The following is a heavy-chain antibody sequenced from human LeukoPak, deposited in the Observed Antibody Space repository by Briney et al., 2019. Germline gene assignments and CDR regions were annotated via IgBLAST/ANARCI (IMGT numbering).Heavy chain of an antibody. D-gene: IGHD6-13*01. J-gene: IGHJ4*02. CDR1: GGSFSGYY. V-gene: IGHV4-34*01. Sequence: SEALSLTCAVHGGSFSGYYWCWIRQPPGKGLEWIGEINHSGSTNYNPSLKSRVTISVDTSKNQFSLKLSSATAADTAVYYCARGLSQLVRRGRLYYFDYWGQGTLVTVSS. CDR2: INHSGST. CDR3: ARGLSQLVRRGRLYYFDY.